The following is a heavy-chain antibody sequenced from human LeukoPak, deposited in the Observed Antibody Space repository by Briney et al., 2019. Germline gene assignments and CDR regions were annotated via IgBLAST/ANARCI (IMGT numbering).Heavy chain of an antibody. V-gene: IGHV3-30*02. CDR1: GFTFSSYG. Sequence: GGSLRLSCAASGFTFSSYGKHWVRQAPGKGLEWVAFIPYDGSNKYYADSVKGRFTISRDNSKNTLYPQMNSLRAEDTAVYYCAKNGFLVGATTGHDAFDIWGQGTMVTVSS. D-gene: IGHD1-26*01. J-gene: IGHJ3*02. CDR3: AKNGFLVGATTGHDAFDI. CDR2: IPYDGSNK.